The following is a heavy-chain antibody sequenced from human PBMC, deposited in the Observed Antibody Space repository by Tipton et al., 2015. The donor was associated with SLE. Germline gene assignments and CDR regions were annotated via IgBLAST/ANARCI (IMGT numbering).Heavy chain of an antibody. V-gene: IGHV4-31*03. CDR3: AREKWDDFWTRFDC. Sequence: TLSLTCTVSGGSISSGGYYWSWIRQHPGKGLEWIGYIYYSGSTYYNPSLKSRVTISVDTSKNQFSLKLSSVTAADTAVYYCAREKWDDFWTRFDCWCPGTLVTVSS. CDR1: GGSISSGGYY. D-gene: IGHD3-3*01. CDR2: IYYSGST. J-gene: IGHJ4*02.